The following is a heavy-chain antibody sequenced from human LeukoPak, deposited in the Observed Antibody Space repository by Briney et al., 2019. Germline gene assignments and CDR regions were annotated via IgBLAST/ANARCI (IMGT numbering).Heavy chain of an antibody. J-gene: IGHJ4*02. D-gene: IGHD2-8*01. CDR1: GYTFTGYY. Sequence: ASVKVSCKASGYTFTGYYMHWVRQAPGQGLEWMGWINPNSGGTNYAQKFQGRVTMTRDTSISTAYMELSRLRSDDTAVYYCARGQCTPPLGYCTNGPLWDWGQGTLVTVSS. CDR3: ARGQCTPPLGYCTNGPLWD. CDR2: INPNSGGT. V-gene: IGHV1-2*02.